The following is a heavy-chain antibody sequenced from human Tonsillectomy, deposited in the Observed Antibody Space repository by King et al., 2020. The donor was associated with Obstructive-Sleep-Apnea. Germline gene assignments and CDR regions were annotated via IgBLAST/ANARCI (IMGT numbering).Heavy chain of an antibody. CDR3: VRDIGSPTVGPK. CDR2: IKNKDLKYTT. CDR1: GFTFSDHY. J-gene: IGHJ4*02. V-gene: IGHV3-72*01. D-gene: IGHD1-26*01. Sequence: VQLVESGGGLVQPGGSLRLSCAASGFTFSDHYMEWVRQAPGKGLEWVGRIKNKDLKYTTEYAASVEGRFTISRDDSQSSLYLQMNDLKTEDTAVYYCVRDIGSPTVGPKWGQGTLVTVSS.